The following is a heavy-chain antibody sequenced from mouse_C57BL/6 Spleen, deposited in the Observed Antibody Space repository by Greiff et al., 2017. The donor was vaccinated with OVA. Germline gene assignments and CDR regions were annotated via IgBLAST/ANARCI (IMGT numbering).Heavy chain of an antibody. CDR1: GFTIKNTY. CDR3: ASPVVAHIDY. V-gene: IGHV14-3*01. CDR2: IDPANGNT. J-gene: IGHJ2*01. Sequence: EVQLVESVAELVRPGASVKLSCTASGFTIKNTYMHWVKQRPEQGLEWIGMIDPANGNTKYAPKFQGKATITADTSYNTAYLQLSSLTSEDTANYYCASPVVAHIDYWGQGTTLTVSS. D-gene: IGHD1-1*01.